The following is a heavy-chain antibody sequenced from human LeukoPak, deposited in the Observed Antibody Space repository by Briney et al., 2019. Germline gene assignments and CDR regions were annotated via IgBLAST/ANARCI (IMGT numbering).Heavy chain of an antibody. Sequence: GGSLRLSCAASGFTFSSYAMHWVRQAPGKGLEWVAVISYDGSNKYYADSVKGRFTISRDNSKNTLYLQMNSLRAEDTAVYYCAKDQYYYDSSGYPTDWGQGTLVTVSP. V-gene: IGHV3-30*04. CDR1: GFTFSSYA. D-gene: IGHD3-22*01. CDR2: ISYDGSNK. J-gene: IGHJ4*02. CDR3: AKDQYYYDSSGYPTD.